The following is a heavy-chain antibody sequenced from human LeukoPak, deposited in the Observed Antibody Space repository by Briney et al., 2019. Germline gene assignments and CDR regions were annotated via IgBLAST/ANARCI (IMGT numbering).Heavy chain of an antibody. CDR1: GASFSGSY. Sequence: SETLSLTCAVYGASFSGSYWSWIRQAPGKGLEWIGEINHSESTNFNPSLKSRVTMSVDTSKNQFSLKLTSVTAADTAVYYCARRGYSYGYIVTLNRGFDYWGQGTLVSVSS. CDR3: ARRGYSYGYIVTLNRGFDY. V-gene: IGHV4-34*01. CDR2: INHSEST. D-gene: IGHD5-18*01. J-gene: IGHJ4*02.